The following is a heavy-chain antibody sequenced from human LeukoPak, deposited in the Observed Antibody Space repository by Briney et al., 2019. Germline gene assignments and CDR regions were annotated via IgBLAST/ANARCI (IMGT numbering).Heavy chain of an antibody. J-gene: IGHJ4*02. Sequence: GSLRLSCAASGFTFSSYAMHWVRQAPGKGLEWVSYISSSGSTIYYADSVKGRFTISRDNAKNSLYLQMNSLRAEDTAIYYCATYRQVLLPFESWGQGTLVTVSS. CDR1: GFTFSSYA. CDR2: ISSSGSTI. V-gene: IGHV3-48*04. D-gene: IGHD2-8*02. CDR3: ATYRQVLLPFES.